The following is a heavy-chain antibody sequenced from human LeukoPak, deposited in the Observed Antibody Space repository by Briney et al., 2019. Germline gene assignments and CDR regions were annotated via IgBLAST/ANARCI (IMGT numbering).Heavy chain of an antibody. D-gene: IGHD3-3*01. CDR1: GGSISSYY. Sequence: PSETLSLTCTVSGGSISSYYWSWIRQPPGKGLEWIGYIYYSGSTNYNPSLKSRVTISVDTSKNQFSLKLSSVTAADTAVYYCARSMSSQSPYYDFWSGHYYYYCMDVWGKGTTVTVSS. J-gene: IGHJ6*03. CDR3: ARSMSSQSPYYDFWSGHYYYYCMDV. V-gene: IGHV4-59*01. CDR2: IYYSGST.